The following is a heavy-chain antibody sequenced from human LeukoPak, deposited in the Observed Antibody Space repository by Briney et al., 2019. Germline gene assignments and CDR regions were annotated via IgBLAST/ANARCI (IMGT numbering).Heavy chain of an antibody. CDR3: ADYHYDSSGYRFDY. CDR1: GGSISSGSYY. CDR2: IYHTGST. D-gene: IGHD3-22*01. Sequence: SETLSLTCTVSGGSISSGSYYWGWLRQPPGKGLEWFGSIYHTGSTYYNPSLKSRVTISVDTSKNQFSLKLSSVTAADTAVYYCADYHYDSSGYRFDYWGQGTLVTVSS. J-gene: IGHJ4*02. V-gene: IGHV4-39*01.